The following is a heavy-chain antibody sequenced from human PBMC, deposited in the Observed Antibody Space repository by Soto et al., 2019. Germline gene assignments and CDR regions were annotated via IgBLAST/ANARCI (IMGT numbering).Heavy chain of an antibody. CDR1: GYTFTSYG. CDR3: ARGRGYSGYDPRGDYYSYGMDV. D-gene: IGHD5-12*01. J-gene: IGHJ6*02. V-gene: IGHV1-18*01. Sequence: QVQLVQSGAEVKKPGASVKVSCKASGYTFTSYGIIWVRQAPGQGLEWMGWISAYKGNTTYAQKLQGRVTMTKDTSTNTADLELRSLRPDDTAVYYCARGRGYSGYDPRGDYYSYGMDVWGQGTTVTVCS. CDR2: ISAYKGNT.